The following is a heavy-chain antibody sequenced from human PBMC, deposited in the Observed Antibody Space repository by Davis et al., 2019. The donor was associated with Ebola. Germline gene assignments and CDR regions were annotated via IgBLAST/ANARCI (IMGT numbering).Heavy chain of an antibody. V-gene: IGHV5-10-1*01. Sequence: ESLKISCQGSGYSFTSYWISWVRQMPGKGLEWMGRIDPSDSYTNYSPSFQGHVTISADKSISTAYLQWSSLKASDTAMYYCARVKTENYYYYGMDVWGQGTTVTVSS. CDR3: ARVKTENYYYYGMDV. CDR2: IDPSDSYT. J-gene: IGHJ6*02. D-gene: IGHD1-1*01. CDR1: GYSFTSYW.